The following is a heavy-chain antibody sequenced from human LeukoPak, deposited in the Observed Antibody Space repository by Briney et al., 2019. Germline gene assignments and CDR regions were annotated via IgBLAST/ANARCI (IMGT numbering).Heavy chain of an antibody. CDR1: GFTFSSYA. CDR2: ISYDGSNK. CDR3: ARDVRGVFRWFDP. Sequence: GGSLRLSCAASGFTFSSYAMHWVRQAPGKGLEWVAVISYDGSNKYYADSVKGRFTISRDNAKNSLYLQMNSLRAEDTAVYYCARDVRGVFRWFDPWGQGTLVTVSS. D-gene: IGHD3-10*02. J-gene: IGHJ5*02. V-gene: IGHV3-30*04.